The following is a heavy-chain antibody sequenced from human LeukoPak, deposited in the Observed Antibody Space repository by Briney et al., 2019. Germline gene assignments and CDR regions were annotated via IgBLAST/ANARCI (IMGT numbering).Heavy chain of an antibody. V-gene: IGHV4-61*02. Sequence: SSQTLSLTCTVSGGSISSGSYYWSWIRQPAGKGLEWIGRIYTSGSTNYNPSLKSRVTISVDTSKNQFSLKLSSVTAADTAVYYCARGLRATKPEFDYWGQGTLVTVSS. CDR3: ARGLRATKPEFDY. D-gene: IGHD5-12*01. CDR2: IYTSGST. J-gene: IGHJ4*02. CDR1: GGSISSGSYY.